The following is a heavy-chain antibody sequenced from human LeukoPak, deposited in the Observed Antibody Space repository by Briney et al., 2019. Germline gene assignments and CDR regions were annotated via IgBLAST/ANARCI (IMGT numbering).Heavy chain of an antibody. J-gene: IGHJ4*02. CDR1: RFTFTNYV. V-gene: IGHV3-23*01. CDR2: ISGIGDNT. CDR3: AKVPNYYDSSGD. D-gene: IGHD3-22*01. Sequence: GGSLRLSCAASRFTFTNYVMSWVRQAPGKGLEWVSSISGIGDNTYYADSVKGRFTISRDNFQNTLYLQMNSLRAEDTAVYYCAKVPNYYDSSGDWGQGTLVTVSS.